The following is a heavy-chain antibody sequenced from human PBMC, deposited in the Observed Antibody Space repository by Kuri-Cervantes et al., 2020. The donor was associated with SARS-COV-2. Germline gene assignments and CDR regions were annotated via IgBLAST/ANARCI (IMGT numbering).Heavy chain of an antibody. J-gene: IGHJ4*02. CDR3: ARGRQQLPWNFDY. CDR2: ISNSGSYT. Sequence: GEALGVCCSASGFTFSDYYMTWIRQAPGKGLEWVSYISNSGSYTNYADSVKGRFTISRDNAKNSLYLQMSSLRGDDTAVYYCARGRQQLPWNFDYWGQGILVTVSS. CDR1: GFTFSDYY. D-gene: IGHD6-13*01. V-gene: IGHV3-11*06.